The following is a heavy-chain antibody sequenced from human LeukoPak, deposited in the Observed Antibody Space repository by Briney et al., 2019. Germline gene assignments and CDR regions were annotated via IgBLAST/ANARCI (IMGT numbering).Heavy chain of an antibody. V-gene: IGHV3-23*01. CDR3: AKALPGDTAMTRPSNYFDY. Sequence: PGGSLRLSCAASGFTFSNNFMSWVRQAPGKGLEWVSYISSSDSTIYYADSVKGRFTISRDNSKNTLYLQMNSLRAEDTAVYYCAKALPGDTAMTRPSNYFDYWGQGTLVTVSS. CDR1: GFTFSNNF. J-gene: IGHJ4*02. CDR2: ISSSDSTI. D-gene: IGHD5-18*01.